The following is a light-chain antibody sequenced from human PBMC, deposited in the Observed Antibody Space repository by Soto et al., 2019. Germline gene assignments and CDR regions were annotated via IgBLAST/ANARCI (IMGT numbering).Light chain of an antibody. CDR1: QSVRTY. V-gene: IGKV3-11*01. J-gene: IGKJ4*01. CDR3: QHRSNWPLT. CDR2: DAS. Sequence: EIVLTQSPGTLSLSPGERATLSCRASQSVRTYLAWYQQKPGQPPRLLIYDASNRATGIPARFSGSGSGTDFTLTISSLEPEDFAIYYCQHRSNWPLTFGAGTKVEIK.